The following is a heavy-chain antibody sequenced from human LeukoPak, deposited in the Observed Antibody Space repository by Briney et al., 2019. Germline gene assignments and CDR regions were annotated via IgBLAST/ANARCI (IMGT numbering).Heavy chain of an antibody. CDR3: ARGYCSGGTCFSSFCDY. CDR1: GGSINGYY. J-gene: IGHJ4*02. CDR2: IYYSGTT. V-gene: IGHV4-59*01. D-gene: IGHD2-15*01. Sequence: PSETLSLTCTVSGGSINGYYWTWIRQPPGKGLEWIGHIYYSGTTNYNPSLESRVSISVDTSKNQFSLKLTSVTAADRAVYFCARGYCSGGTCFSSFCDYWGQGTRVTVSS.